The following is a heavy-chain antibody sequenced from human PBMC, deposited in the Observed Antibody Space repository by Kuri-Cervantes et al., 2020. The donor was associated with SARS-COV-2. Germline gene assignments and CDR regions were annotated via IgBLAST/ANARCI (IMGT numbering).Heavy chain of an antibody. D-gene: IGHD3-10*01. CDR2: ISGSGGST. J-gene: IGHJ3*02. CDR1: GFTFSSYG. V-gene: IGHV3-23*01. Sequence: GESLKISCAASGFTFSSYGMHWVRQAPGKGLEWVSAISGSGGSTYYADSVKGRFTISRDNSKNTLYLQMNSLRAEDTAVYYCAKDFSIWFGELGDAFDIWGQGTMVTVSS. CDR3: AKDFSIWFGELGDAFDI.